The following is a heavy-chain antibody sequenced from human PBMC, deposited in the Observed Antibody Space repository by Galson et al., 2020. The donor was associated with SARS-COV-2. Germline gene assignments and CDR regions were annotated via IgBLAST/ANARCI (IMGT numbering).Heavy chain of an antibody. CDR3: AGDIPACNGGSCLLGYFDY. D-gene: IGHD2-15*01. CDR1: GLTFSAYA. V-gene: IGHV3-30*04. J-gene: IGHJ4*02. Sequence: GGSLRLSCAASGLTFSAYAMHWVRQAPGKGLEWVAAISDDESNKYYADSVKGRFTIARDNSKNTLDLQMNSLTTEDVAVYYCAGDIPACNGGSCLLGYFDYWGQGTLVTVSS. CDR2: ISDDESNK.